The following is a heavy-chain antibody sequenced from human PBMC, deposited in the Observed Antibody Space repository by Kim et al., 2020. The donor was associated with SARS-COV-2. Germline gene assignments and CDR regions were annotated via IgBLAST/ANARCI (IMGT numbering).Heavy chain of an antibody. CDR1: GDSISSSIYR. CDR2: IHYSGST. V-gene: IGHV4-39*01. J-gene: IGHJ4*02. CDR3: ARRVRY. D-gene: IGHD3-22*01. Sequence: SETLSLTCTVSGDSISSSIYRWGWLRQPPGQGLEWFGGIHYSGSTSYNPYLKSRVTIAVDTSKNQFSLNLNSVTAAETAVYYCARRVRYWCQGTLVTVSS.